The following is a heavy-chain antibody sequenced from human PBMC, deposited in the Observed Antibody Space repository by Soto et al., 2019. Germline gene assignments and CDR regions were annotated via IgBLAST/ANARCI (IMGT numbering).Heavy chain of an antibody. CDR2: IDWDDDK. D-gene: IGHD3-10*01. CDR3: ARITMVRASLGDYYYYYGMDV. Sequence: GSGPTLVNPTQTLTLTCTFSGFSLSTSGMCVSWIRQPPGKALEWLALIDWDDDKYYSTSLKTRLTISKDTSKNQVVLTMTNMDPVDTATYYCARITMVRASLGDYYYYYGMDVWGQGTTVTVSS. CDR1: GFSLSTSGMC. V-gene: IGHV2-70*01. J-gene: IGHJ6*02.